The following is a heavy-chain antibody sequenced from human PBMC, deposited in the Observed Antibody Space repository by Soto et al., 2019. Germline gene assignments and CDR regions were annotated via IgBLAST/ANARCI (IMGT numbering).Heavy chain of an antibody. Sequence: QVQLVQSGAEVKKPGSSVKVSCKASGGTFSSYAISWVRQAPGQGLEWMGGIIPIFGTANYAQKFQGRVTITADECTSRAYMELSSLRSEDTAVYYCASGAILTGYPLGELDYWGQGTLVTVSS. CDR2: IIPIFGTA. D-gene: IGHD3-9*01. CDR1: GGTFSSYA. V-gene: IGHV1-69*01. CDR3: ASGAILTGYPLGELDY. J-gene: IGHJ4*02.